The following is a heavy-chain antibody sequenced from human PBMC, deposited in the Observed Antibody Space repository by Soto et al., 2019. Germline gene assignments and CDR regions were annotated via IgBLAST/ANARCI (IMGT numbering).Heavy chain of an antibody. CDR2: TYYRSKWYY. CDR3: ARGEQYSGRIFDY. V-gene: IGHV6-1*01. CDR1: GDSVSSNSAG. Sequence: PSQTLSLTCAITGDSVSSNSAGWSWVRQSPSRGLEWLGRTYYRSKWYYEYAVSVRGRITINPDTSKNQYSLKLNSVTPEDTAVYFCARGEQYSGRIFDYWGQGTLVNVSS. J-gene: IGHJ4*01. D-gene: IGHD1-26*01.